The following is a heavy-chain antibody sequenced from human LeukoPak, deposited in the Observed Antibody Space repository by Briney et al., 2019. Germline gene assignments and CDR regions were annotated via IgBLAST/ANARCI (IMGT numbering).Heavy chain of an antibody. CDR1: GYTFTNYD. J-gene: IGHJ4*02. D-gene: IGHD2-2*01. CDR2: MNPNSANT. Sequence: GASVKVSCKASGYTFTNYDINWVRQATGQGLEWMGWMNPNSANTGYAQKFQGRVTMTRNTSISTAYMELSSLRSEDTAVYYCARVNCSSTSCRSKFLDYWGQGNLVTVSS. CDR3: ARVNCSSTSCRSKFLDY. V-gene: IGHV1-8*01.